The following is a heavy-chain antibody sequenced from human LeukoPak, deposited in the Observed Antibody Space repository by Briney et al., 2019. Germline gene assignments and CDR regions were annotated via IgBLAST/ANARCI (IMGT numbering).Heavy chain of an antibody. CDR2: ISAYNGNT. CDR1: GYTFTSYG. D-gene: IGHD4-17*01. J-gene: IGHJ4*02. CDR3: AREVDGDYGIDY. V-gene: IGHV1-18*01. Sequence: GASVKVSCKASGYTFTSYGISWVRQAPGQGLEWMGWISAYNGNTSYEQKLQGRVTMTTDTSTSTDYMELRSLRSDDTAVYYCAREVDGDYGIDYWGQGTLVTVSS.